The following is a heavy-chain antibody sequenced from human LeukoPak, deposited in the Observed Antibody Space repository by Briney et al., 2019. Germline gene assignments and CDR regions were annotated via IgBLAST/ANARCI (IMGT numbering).Heavy chain of an antibody. J-gene: IGHJ4*02. D-gene: IGHD3-10*01. CDR2: IKQDGSEK. Sequence: GGSLRLSCAASGFALSSYWMSWVRQAPGKGLEWVANIKQDGSEKYYVDPVKGRFTISRDNAKNSLYLQMNSLRAEDPAVYYCARDAILLWFGDPEGFDYWGQGILVTVSS. CDR3: ARDAILLWFGDPEGFDY. V-gene: IGHV3-7*01. CDR1: GFALSSYW.